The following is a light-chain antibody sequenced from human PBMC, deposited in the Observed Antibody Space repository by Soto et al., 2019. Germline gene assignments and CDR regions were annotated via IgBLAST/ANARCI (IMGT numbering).Light chain of an antibody. Sequence: EIVLTQSPGTLSLSPGERATLSCRASQSVSSSYLAWYQQKPGQAPRLLIHGASARTTGIPDRFSGSGSGTDFTRTISRLEPEDLAVYFCQQYGSSPMYTLGRGTKLEIK. CDR1: QSVSSSY. CDR2: GAS. CDR3: QQYGSSPMYT. J-gene: IGKJ2*01. V-gene: IGKV3-20*01.